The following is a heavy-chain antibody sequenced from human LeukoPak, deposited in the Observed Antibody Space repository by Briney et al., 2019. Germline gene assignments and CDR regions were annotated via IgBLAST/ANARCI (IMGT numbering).Heavy chain of an antibody. CDR2: IWYDGSNK. V-gene: IGHV3-33*08. D-gene: IGHD4-17*01. J-gene: IGHJ5*02. CDR1: GFTFSTYA. CDR3: ARLYGTYPGWFDP. Sequence: PGGSLRLSCAASGFTFSTYAMTWVRQAPGKGLEWVAVIWYDGSNKYYADSVKGRFTISRDNSKNTLYLQMNSLRAEDTAVYYCARLYGTYPGWFDPWGQGTLATVSS.